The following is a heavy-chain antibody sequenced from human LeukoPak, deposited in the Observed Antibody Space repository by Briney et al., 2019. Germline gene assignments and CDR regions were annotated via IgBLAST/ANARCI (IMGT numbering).Heavy chain of an antibody. CDR1: RYTLTELS. Sequence: ASVKVSCKVSRYTLTELSMHWVRQAPGKGLEWMGGLDPEDGERIYAQKFQGRVTMTEDTSTDTVYMELSSLRSDDTAVYYCARDRFIVARYKKYYFDYWGQGTLVTVSS. V-gene: IGHV1-24*01. D-gene: IGHD5-12*01. J-gene: IGHJ4*02. CDR2: LDPEDGER. CDR3: ARDRFIVARYKKYYFDY.